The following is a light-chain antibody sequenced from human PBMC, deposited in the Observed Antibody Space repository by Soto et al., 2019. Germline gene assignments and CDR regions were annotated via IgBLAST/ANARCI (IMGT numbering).Light chain of an antibody. CDR1: ESLITKA. J-gene: IGKJ1*01. Sequence: EIVLTQSPGTLSLSPGETATVSCRATESLITKALAWYQQKPGQAPRLLIYGAFTRDAAIPDRFNGSGSGTDFALTISRLELEDSAVYYCLQHNTYPWTFGQGTKLEIK. V-gene: IGKV3-20*01. CDR2: GAF. CDR3: LQHNTYPWT.